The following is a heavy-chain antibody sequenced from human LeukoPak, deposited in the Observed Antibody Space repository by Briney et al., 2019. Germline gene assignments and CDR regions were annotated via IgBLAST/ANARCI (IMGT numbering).Heavy chain of an antibody. V-gene: IGHV3-74*01. CDR1: GLTFSTYW. D-gene: IGHD6-19*01. CDR3: ARPETQYSSGLDGFDI. CDR2: INSDGSRT. J-gene: IGHJ3*02. Sequence: GGSLRLSCAASGLTFSTYWMHWVRQAPGKGLVWVSRINSDGSRTTYADSVEGRFTISRDNAKNTLYLQMNSLRTEDTAVYYCARPETQYSSGLDGFDIWGQGTMVTVSS.